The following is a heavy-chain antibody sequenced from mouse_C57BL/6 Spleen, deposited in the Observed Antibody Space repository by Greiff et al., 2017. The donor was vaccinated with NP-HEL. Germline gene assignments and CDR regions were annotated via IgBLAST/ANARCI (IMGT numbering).Heavy chain of an antibody. CDR3: AREGDYDEIWFDY. D-gene: IGHD2-4*01. J-gene: IGHJ2*01. CDR2: INPNNGGT. Sequence: VQLQQSGPELVKPGASVKMSCKASGYTFTDYNMHWVKQSHGKSLEWIGYINPNNGGTSSNQKFKGKATLTVNKSSSTAYMELRSLTSEDSAVYYCAREGDYDEIWFDYWGQGTTRTVSS. V-gene: IGHV1-22*01. CDR1: GYTFTDYN.